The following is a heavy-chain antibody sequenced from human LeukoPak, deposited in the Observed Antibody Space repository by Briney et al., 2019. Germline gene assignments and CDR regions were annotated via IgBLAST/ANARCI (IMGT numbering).Heavy chain of an antibody. CDR2: ISTYNANT. J-gene: IGHJ6*03. CDR1: GYTFTSYG. CDR3: ARGVVVIPAAIRNYYYYYYMDV. D-gene: IGHD2-2*01. V-gene: IGHV1-18*01. Sequence: ASVKVSCKASGYTFTSYGISWVRQAPGQGLEWMGWISTYNANTNYAQKLQGRVTMTTDTSTSTAYMELRSLRSDDTAVYYCARGVVVIPAAIRNYYYYYYMDVWGKGTTVTISS.